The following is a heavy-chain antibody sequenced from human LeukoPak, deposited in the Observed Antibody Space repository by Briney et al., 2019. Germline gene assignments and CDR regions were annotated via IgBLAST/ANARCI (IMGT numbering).Heavy chain of an antibody. J-gene: IGHJ6*02. CDR2: MNPNSGNT. D-gene: IGHD4-17*01. CDR3: ARGSDYGDYGHYYYGMDV. CDR1: GGTFSSYA. Sequence: ASVKVSCKASGGTFSSYAISWVRQAPGQGLEWMGWMNPNSGNTGYAQKFQGRVTITRNTSISTAYMELSSLRSEDTAVYYCARGSDYGDYGHYYYGMDVWGQGTTVTVSS. V-gene: IGHV1-8*03.